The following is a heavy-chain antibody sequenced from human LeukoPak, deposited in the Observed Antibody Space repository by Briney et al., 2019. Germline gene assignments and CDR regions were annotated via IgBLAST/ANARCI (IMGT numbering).Heavy chain of an antibody. CDR1: GGSISGSSYY. Sequence: SETLSLTCTVSGGSISGSSYYWGWIRQPPGKGLEWIGSIYYSGSTYYNPSLKSRVTISVDTSKNQFSLKLSSVTAADTAVYYCARQPYSSGSYFDYWGQGTLVTVSS. J-gene: IGHJ4*02. V-gene: IGHV4-39*01. CDR3: ARQPYSSGSYFDY. D-gene: IGHD6-19*01. CDR2: IYYSGST.